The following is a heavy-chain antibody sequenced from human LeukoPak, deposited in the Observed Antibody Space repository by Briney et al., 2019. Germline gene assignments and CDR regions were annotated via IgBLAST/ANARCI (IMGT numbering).Heavy chain of an antibody. D-gene: IGHD2-2*02. CDR3: ARVVDRCSSTSCYTGGFDY. V-gene: IGHV6-1*01. J-gene: IGHJ4*02. Sequence: SQTLSLTCAISGDSVSSNSAAWNWIRQSPSRGLEWLGRTYYRSKWYNDYAVSVKSRITINPDTSKNQFSLQPNSVTPEDTAVYYCARVVDRCSSTSCYTGGFDYWGQGTLVTVSS. CDR1: GDSVSSNSAA. CDR2: TYYRSKWYN.